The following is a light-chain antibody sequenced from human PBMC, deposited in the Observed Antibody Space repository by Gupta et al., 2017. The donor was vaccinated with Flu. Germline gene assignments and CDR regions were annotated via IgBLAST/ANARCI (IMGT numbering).Light chain of an antibody. CDR2: GAS. CDR3: QQYGISAYT. V-gene: IGKV3-20*01. CDR1: QRVNNNL. Sequence: EIVLTQSPRPLSLSQGESATLSFRARQRVNNNLLTWYQQKPGQAPRRLIYGASSRATGTPYRCSGSGAGTDFTLTIRRLEPEDVAVYYCQQYGISAYTFGQGTKLEIK. J-gene: IGKJ2*01.